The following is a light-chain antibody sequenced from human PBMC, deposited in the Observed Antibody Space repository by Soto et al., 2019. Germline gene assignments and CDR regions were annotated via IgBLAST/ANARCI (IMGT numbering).Light chain of an antibody. V-gene: IGLV1-47*01. J-gene: IGLJ1*01. CDR3: AAWDDSLGV. CDR1: SSNIGSNY. Sequence: QSVLTQPPSASGTPGQRVTISCSGSSSNIGSNYVYWYQQLPGTAPKLLIYRNNQRPSGVPDRFSGSKSGTSASLAISGLRSEDEADYYYAAWDDSLGVFGTGTKLTVL. CDR2: RNN.